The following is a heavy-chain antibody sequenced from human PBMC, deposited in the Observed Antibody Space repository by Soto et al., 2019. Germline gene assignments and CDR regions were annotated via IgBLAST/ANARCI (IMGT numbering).Heavy chain of an antibody. J-gene: IGHJ4*02. V-gene: IGHV3-23*01. CDR3: AKSQIPLGAGTLDY. CDR2: ISGSGGST. D-gene: IGHD6-13*01. Sequence: EVQLLESGGGLVQPGWSLRLSWAASGFTFRSYAMSWVRQAPGKGLEWVSAISGSGGSTYYADSVKGRFTISRDNSKNTLYLQMNSLRAEDTAVYYCAKSQIPLGAGTLDYWGQGTLVTVSS. CDR1: GFTFRSYA.